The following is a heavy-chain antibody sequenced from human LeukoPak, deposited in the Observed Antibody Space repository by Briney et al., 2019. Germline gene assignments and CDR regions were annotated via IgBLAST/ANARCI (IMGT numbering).Heavy chain of an antibody. J-gene: IGHJ4*02. CDR1: GGSFSGYY. V-gene: IGHV4-31*11. CDR2: IYYSGST. CDR3: ARGDYMDY. Sequence: SETLSLTCAVYGGSFSGYYWSWIRQHPGKGLEWIGYIYYSGSTYYNPSLKSRVTISVDTSKNQFSLKLSSVTAADTAVYYCARGDYMDYWGQGTLVTVSS.